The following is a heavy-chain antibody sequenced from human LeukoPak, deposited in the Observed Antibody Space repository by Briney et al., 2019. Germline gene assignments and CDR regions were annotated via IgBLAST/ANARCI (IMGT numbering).Heavy chain of an antibody. CDR3: ARSYDYVWGSYRYIGYFDY. Sequence: ASVKVSCKASGGTFSSYAISWVRQAPGQGLEWMGGIIPIFGTANYAQKFQGRVTITADESTSTAYMELSSLRSEDTAVYCCARSYDYVWGSYRYIGYFDYWGQGTLVTVSS. CDR2: IIPIFGTA. J-gene: IGHJ4*02. CDR1: GGTFSSYA. V-gene: IGHV1-69*01. D-gene: IGHD3-16*02.